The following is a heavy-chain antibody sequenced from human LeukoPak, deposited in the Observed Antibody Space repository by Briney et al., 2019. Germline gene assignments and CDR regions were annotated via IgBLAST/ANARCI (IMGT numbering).Heavy chain of an antibody. CDR3: ARGSPRDYDSSGYYYGLDP. CDR2: INHSGIT. V-gene: IGHV4-34*01. J-gene: IGHJ5*02. Sequence: SETLSLTCAVYGGSFSGYYWSWVRKAPGKGLEWIGEINHSGITDNSPSLKTRVTISRDTSKNQFSLTLTSVTAADTAVYYCARGSPRDYDSSGYYYGLDPWGQGTLVTVSS. CDR1: GGSFSGYY. D-gene: IGHD3-22*01.